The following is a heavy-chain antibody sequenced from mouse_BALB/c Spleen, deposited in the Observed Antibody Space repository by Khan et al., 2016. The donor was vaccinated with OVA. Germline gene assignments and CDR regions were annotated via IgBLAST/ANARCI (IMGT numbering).Heavy chain of an antibody. D-gene: IGHD2-2*01. Sequence: EVQLQQSGPELMKPGASVKISCKASGYSFTSYYIHWVMQSRGQSLEWIGYVDPFSAVTTYNQKFKGKATLTVDQSSSTAYIHLSNLTYEDSAVYYCTRHGYVAWFTYWGQGTLVTVSA. CDR1: GYSFTSYY. J-gene: IGHJ3*01. CDR3: TRHGYVAWFTY. CDR2: VDPFSAVT. V-gene: IGHV1-31*01.